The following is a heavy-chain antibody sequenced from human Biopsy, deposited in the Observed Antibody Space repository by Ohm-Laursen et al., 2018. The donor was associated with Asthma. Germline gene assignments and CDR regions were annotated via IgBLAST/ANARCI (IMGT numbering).Heavy chain of an antibody. J-gene: IGHJ1*01. CDR2: IKHDGTEK. CDR1: GFTFGDYW. D-gene: IGHD3-3*02. CDR3: ARTFHFWSPYHAEHYQL. Sequence: SLRLSCAASGFTFGDYWMSWVRQVPGKGPEWVANIKHDGTEKNHVDSLKGRFTISRDNAKSSLYLQMNSLRAEDTAVYYCARTFHFWSPYHAEHYQLWGQGTLVTVSS. V-gene: IGHV3-7*01.